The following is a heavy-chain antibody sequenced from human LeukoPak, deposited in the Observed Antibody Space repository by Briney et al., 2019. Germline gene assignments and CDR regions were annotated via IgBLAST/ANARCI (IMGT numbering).Heavy chain of an antibody. CDR3: ARGGDTSGHYYFEYFQH. CDR1: GYSISSGYY. CDR2: IYHSGST. D-gene: IGHD3-22*01. Sequence: SETLSLTCTVSGYSISSGYYWGWIRQPPGKGLERIGSIYHSGSTYYNPSLKSRVTISVDTSKNQFSLKLSSVIAADTAVYYCARGGDTSGHYYFEYFQHWGQGTLVTVSS. J-gene: IGHJ1*01. V-gene: IGHV4-38-2*02.